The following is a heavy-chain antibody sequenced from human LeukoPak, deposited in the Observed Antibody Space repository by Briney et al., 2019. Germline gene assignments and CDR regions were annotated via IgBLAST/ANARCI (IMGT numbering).Heavy chain of an antibody. CDR3: ARVRLYCSSTSCYSGYYYYYMDV. CDR2: IYYSGST. Sequence: SETLSLTCTVSGGSISSYYWSWIRQPPGKGLEWLGYIYYSGSTNYNPSLKSRVTISVDTSKNQFSLKLSSVTAADTAVYYCARVRLYCSSTSCYSGYYYYYMDVWGKGTTVTVSS. J-gene: IGHJ6*03. D-gene: IGHD2-2*01. CDR1: GGSISSYY. V-gene: IGHV4-59*01.